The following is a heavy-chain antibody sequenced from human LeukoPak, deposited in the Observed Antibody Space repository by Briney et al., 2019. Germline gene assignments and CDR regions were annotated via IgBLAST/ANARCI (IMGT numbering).Heavy chain of an antibody. J-gene: IGHJ4*02. D-gene: IGHD6-13*01. CDR3: GRAFPPLRTAAAGDY. Sequence: GGSLRLSCTASGFTFSDCDMNWFRQAPGKGLEWVSSISYRTSHIYYADSVKGRFTISRDNAKNSLYLQMDSLRADDTAVYFCGRAFPPLRTAAAGDYWGQGTLVTVSS. V-gene: IGHV3-21*01. CDR1: GFTFSDCD. CDR2: ISYRTSHI.